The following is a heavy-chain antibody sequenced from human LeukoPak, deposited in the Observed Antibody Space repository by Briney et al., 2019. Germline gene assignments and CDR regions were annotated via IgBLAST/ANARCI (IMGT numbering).Heavy chain of an antibody. CDR1: GGSISSSSYY. J-gene: IGHJ4*02. CDR2: IYYSGST. CDR3: ARRVRYCGSTSCYELDY. Sequence: SETLSLTCTVSGGSISSSSYYWGWIRQPPGKGLEWIGSIYYSGSTYYNPSLKSRVTISVDTSKNQFSLKLSSVTAADTAVYYCARRVRYCGSTSCYELDYWGQGTLVTVSS. D-gene: IGHD2-2*01. V-gene: IGHV4-39*01.